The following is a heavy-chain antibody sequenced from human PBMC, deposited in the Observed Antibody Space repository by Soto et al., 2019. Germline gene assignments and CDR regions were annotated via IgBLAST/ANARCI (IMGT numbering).Heavy chain of an antibody. D-gene: IGHD4-17*01. CDR1: GDSISSTSYY. Sequence: SETLSLTCTVSGDSISSTSYYWGWIRQPPGKGLEWIGYIYYSGSTNYNPSLKSRVTISVDTSKNQFSLKLSSVTAADTAVYYCARETYGDYVGYFDPWGQGTLVPVS. V-gene: IGHV4-61*05. CDR3: ARETYGDYVGYFDP. J-gene: IGHJ5*02. CDR2: IYYSGST.